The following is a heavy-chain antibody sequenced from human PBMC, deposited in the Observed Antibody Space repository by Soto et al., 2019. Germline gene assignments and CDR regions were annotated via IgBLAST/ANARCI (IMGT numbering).Heavy chain of an antibody. CDR2: IGASGDIT. CDR3: AKDDFTDRGDDYFDY. V-gene: IGHV3-23*01. J-gene: IGHJ4*02. CDR1: GFSFTNFA. D-gene: IGHD2-21*02. Sequence: GSLRLSCAASGFSFTNFAMSWVRQAPGKGLEWVAGIGASGDITWYADSVKGRLSISRDNSKNTLYLQLNSLRFEDTAVYYYAKDDFTDRGDDYFDYWGPGTLVTVSS.